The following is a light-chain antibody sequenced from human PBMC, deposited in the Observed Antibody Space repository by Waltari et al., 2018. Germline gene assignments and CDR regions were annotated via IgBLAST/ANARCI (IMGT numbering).Light chain of an antibody. J-gene: IGKJ1*01. CDR2: GAS. CDR3: QQYNNWPPWT. CDR1: QRVRSN. V-gene: IGKV3-15*01. Sequence: EIVMTQSPATLSVSPGERATLSCRARQRVRSNLAWYQQKPDQAPRLLSYGASTRATGIPARFSGSGSGTEFTLTITSLQSEDFAVYYCQQYNNWPPWTFGQGTKVEIK.